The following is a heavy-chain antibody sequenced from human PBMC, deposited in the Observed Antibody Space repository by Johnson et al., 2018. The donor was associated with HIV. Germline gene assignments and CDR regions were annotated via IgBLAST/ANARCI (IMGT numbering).Heavy chain of an antibody. CDR3: TTEGDAFDI. V-gene: IGHV3-15*01. CDR1: GFTFDDYG. J-gene: IGHJ3*02. Sequence: VQLVESGGGIVRPGGSLRLSCAASGFTFDDYGMHWVRQAPGKGLEWVGRIKSKTDGGTTDYAAPVKGRFTISRDDSKNMMSLQMNNLRAEDTGVYYCTTEGDAFDIWGQGTMVTVSS. CDR2: IKSKTDGGTT.